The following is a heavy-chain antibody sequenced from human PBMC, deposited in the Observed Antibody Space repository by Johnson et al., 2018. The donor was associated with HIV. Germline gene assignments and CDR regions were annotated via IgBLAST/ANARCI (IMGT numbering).Heavy chain of an antibody. Sequence: QVQLVESGGGLVKPGASLRLSCAASGFSLSDYYMSWIRQAPGEGLEWVSYVSGSSSGIYYADPVKGRFTISRDNAKNSLYLQMDSLRAEDTAVYYCARVYSGSFRPTKGNDVFDMWGQGTMVTVSS. V-gene: IGHV3-11*04. CDR2: VSGSSSGI. D-gene: IGHD1-26*01. J-gene: IGHJ3*02. CDR1: GFSLSDYY. CDR3: ARVYSGSFRPTKGNDVFDM.